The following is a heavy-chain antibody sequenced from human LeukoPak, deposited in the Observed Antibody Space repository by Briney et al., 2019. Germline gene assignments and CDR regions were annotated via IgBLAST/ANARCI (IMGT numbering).Heavy chain of an antibody. Sequence: QSGGSLRLSCAASGFTFSSYGMSWVRQAPGKGLEWVSTISGTGANTYYADSVKGRFTISRDNFKSTLYLQMNSLRAEDMALYYCAKDASPYGGKGQSYYFDYWGQGTLVTVSS. CDR2: ISGTGANT. CDR3: AKDASPYGGKGQSYYFDY. CDR1: GFTFSSYG. J-gene: IGHJ4*02. V-gene: IGHV3-23*01. D-gene: IGHD4-23*01.